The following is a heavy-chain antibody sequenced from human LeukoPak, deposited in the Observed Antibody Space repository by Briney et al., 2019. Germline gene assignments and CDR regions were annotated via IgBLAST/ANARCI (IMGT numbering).Heavy chain of an antibody. D-gene: IGHD3-22*01. V-gene: IGHV4-61*02. CDR1: GGSISSGSYY. Sequence: SETLSLTCTVSGGSISSGSYYWSWIRQPAGKGLEWIGRIYTSGSTNYNPSLKSRVTISVDTSKNQFSLKLSSVTAADTAVYYCARVLGSSGYSPDYYYYYMDVWGKGTTVTVSS. J-gene: IGHJ6*03. CDR3: ARVLGSSGYSPDYYYYYMDV. CDR2: IYTSGST.